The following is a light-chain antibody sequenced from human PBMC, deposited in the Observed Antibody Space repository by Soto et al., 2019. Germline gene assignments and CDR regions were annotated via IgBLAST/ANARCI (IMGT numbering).Light chain of an antibody. CDR2: DAS. CDR3: LQYDISPV. CDR1: QAITNY. Sequence: DIQMTQSPSSLSASVGDRVTITCQASQAITNYLNWYQQKPGEAPKLLIYDASNLETGVPSRFSGSGSGTDFTFTISSLQPEDFATYYCLQYDISPVFGPGTKVDIK. V-gene: IGKV1-33*01. J-gene: IGKJ3*01.